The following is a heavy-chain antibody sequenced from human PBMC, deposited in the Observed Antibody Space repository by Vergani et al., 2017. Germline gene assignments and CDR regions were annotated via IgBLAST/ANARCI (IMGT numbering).Heavy chain of an antibody. D-gene: IGHD3-22*01. J-gene: IGHJ4*02. CDR1: GFTFDDYA. V-gene: IGHV3-9*01. Sequence: EVQLVESGGGLVQPGRSLRLYCAASGFTFDDYAMHWVRQAPGKGLEWVSGINWNSDSIAYADSVKGRFTISRDNSKNTMFVQMNNLRAEHTAVYDCAKDDGPGYYDSSGYCDYWGQGTLVTVSS. CDR3: AKDDGPGYYDSSGYCDY. CDR2: INWNSDSI.